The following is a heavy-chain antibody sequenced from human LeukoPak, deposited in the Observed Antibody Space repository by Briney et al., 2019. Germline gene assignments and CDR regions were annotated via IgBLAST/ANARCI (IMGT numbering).Heavy chain of an antibody. CDR2: ISADSGNT. D-gene: IGHD2-2*01. CDR3: ARVGVVVPAAWFDP. Sequence: ASVKVSCKASGHNFGTFGMSWVRQAPGQGLEWMGWISADSGNTNYAQKLQGRVTMTTDTSTSTAYLELASLRSDDTAVYYCARVGVVVPAAWFDPWGQGTLVTVSS. V-gene: IGHV1-18*01. J-gene: IGHJ5*02. CDR1: GHNFGTFG.